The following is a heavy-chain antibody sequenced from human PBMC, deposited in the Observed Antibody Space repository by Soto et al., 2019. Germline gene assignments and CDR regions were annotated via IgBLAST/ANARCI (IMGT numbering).Heavy chain of an antibody. CDR2: ISSNGGST. Sequence: EVQLVESGGGLVQPGGSLRLSCAASGFTFSSYAMHWVRQAPGKGLEYVSAISSNGGSTYYANSVKGRFTISRDNCNVTLYLQMGSLRAEDMAVYYCARDLEYDFWSGYYSLWGQGTLVTVSS. V-gene: IGHV3-64*01. D-gene: IGHD3-3*01. CDR3: ARDLEYDFWSGYYSL. CDR1: GFTFSSYA. J-gene: IGHJ4*02.